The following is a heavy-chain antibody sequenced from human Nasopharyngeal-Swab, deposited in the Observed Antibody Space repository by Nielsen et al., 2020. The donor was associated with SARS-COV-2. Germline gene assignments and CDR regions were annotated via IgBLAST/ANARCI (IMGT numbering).Heavy chain of an antibody. CDR2: ISSSSSYT. CDR3: VSGRGWGSYCD. Sequence: GGSLRLSCAASGFTFSDYYMSWIRQAPGKGLEWVSYISSSSSYTNYADSVKGRFTISRDNAKNSLYLQMNSLRAEDTAVYYCVSGRGWGSYCDWGQGTLVTVSS. J-gene: IGHJ4*02. D-gene: IGHD3-16*01. V-gene: IGHV3-11*06. CDR1: GFTFSDYY.